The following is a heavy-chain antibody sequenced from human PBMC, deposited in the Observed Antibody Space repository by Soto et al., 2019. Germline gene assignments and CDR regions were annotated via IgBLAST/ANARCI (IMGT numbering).Heavy chain of an antibody. D-gene: IGHD3-9*01. V-gene: IGHV5-51*01. J-gene: IGHJ6*02. Sequence: GESLKISCKGSGYSFTSYWIGWVRQMPGKGLEWMGIIYPGDSDTRYSPSFQGQVTISADKSISTAYLQWSSLKASDTAMYYCARVLRYFDYYYYGMDVWGQGTTVTVSS. CDR2: IYPGDSDT. CDR3: ARVLRYFDYYYYGMDV. CDR1: GYSFTSYW.